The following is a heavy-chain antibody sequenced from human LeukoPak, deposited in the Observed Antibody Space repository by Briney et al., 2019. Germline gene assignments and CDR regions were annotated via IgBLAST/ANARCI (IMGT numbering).Heavy chain of an antibody. J-gene: IGHJ4*02. D-gene: IGHD3-10*01. V-gene: IGHV5-51*01. CDR3: ARHPTVWFGDYHFDY. CDR2: IYPGDSDT. Sequence: GESLKISCKGSGYSFSNYWIGWVRQMPGKGLEWMGIIYPGDSDTRYSPSFQGQVTISADKSISTAYLQWGSLKASDTAMYYCARHPTVWFGDYHFDYWGQGTLVTVSS. CDR1: GYSFSNYW.